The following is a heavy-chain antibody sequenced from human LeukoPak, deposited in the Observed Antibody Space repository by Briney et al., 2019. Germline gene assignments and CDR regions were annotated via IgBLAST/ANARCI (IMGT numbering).Heavy chain of an antibody. V-gene: IGHV1-2*02. CDR1: GYTFTDYY. J-gene: IGHJ6*03. Sequence: EASVKVSCKASGYTFTDYYMHWVRQAPGQGLEWMGWINPNSGGTKYAQKFQGRVTMTRNTSISTAYMELSSLRSEDTAVYYCARGRIAAAGLYYYYYYYMDVWGKGTTVTISS. D-gene: IGHD6-13*01. CDR2: INPNSGGT. CDR3: ARGRIAAAGLYYYYYYYMDV.